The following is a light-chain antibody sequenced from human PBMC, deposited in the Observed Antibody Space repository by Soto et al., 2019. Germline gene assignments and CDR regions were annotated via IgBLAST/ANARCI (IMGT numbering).Light chain of an antibody. CDR1: QSISSW. CDR3: QQYNSYLWT. V-gene: IGKV1-5*03. J-gene: IGKJ1*01. Sequence: DIQMTQSPSTLSASVGYRVTITCRASQSISSWLAWYQQKPGKAPKLLIYKASSLESGVPSRFSGSGSGTEFTLTISSLQPDDFATYYCQQYNSYLWTFGQGTKVEIK. CDR2: KAS.